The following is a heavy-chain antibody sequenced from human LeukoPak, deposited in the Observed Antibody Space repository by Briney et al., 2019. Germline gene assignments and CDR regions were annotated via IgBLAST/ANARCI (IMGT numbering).Heavy chain of an antibody. CDR3: ARDPPGGYYDFWSGYYYFVY. CDR1: GYTFTSYG. V-gene: IGHV1-18*01. D-gene: IGHD3-3*01. J-gene: IGHJ4*02. Sequence: ASVKVSCKASGYTFTSYGISWVRQAPGEGLEWMGWISAYNGNTNYAQKLQGRVTMTTDISTSTAYMELRSLRSDDTAVYYCARDPPGGYYDFWSGYYYFVYWGQGTLVTVSS. CDR2: ISAYNGNT.